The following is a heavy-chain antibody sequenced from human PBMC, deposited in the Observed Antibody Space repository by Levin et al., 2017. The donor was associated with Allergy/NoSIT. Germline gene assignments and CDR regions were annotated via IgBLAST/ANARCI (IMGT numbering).Heavy chain of an antibody. CDR3: ARVAPMTEDYAT. J-gene: IGHJ5*02. D-gene: IGHD4-17*01. V-gene: IGHV4-34*01. Sequence: SQTLSLTCAVYGGSFSGYYWSWIRQPPGKGLEWIGEINHSGSTNYNPSLKSRVTISVDTSKNQFSLKLSSVTAADTAVYYCARVAPMTEDYATWGQGTLVTVSS. CDR2: INHSGST. CDR1: GGSFSGYY.